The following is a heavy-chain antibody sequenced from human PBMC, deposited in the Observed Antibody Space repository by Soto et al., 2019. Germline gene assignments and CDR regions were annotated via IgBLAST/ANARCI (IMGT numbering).Heavy chain of an antibody. V-gene: IGHV5-51*01. Sequence: GESLKIACKGSGYSFTYYWIGWVREMPGKGLEWMGIVHPGDSNTRYSPSFQGQVTISADKSISTAYLQWSSLKASDTAMYYCARPRYPGRGYYGMDVWGQGTTVTVSS. CDR2: VHPGDSNT. D-gene: IGHD2-15*01. CDR1: GYSFTYYW. J-gene: IGHJ6*02. CDR3: ARPRYPGRGYYGMDV.